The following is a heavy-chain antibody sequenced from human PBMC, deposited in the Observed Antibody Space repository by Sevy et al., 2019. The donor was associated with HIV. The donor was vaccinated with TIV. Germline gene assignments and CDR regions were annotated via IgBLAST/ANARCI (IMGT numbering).Heavy chain of an antibody. D-gene: IGHD3-3*01. J-gene: IGHJ4*02. CDR1: GFTFSSYA. V-gene: IGHV3-23*01. CDR2: ISGSGGST. Sequence: GGSLRLSCAASGFTFSSYAMSWVHQAPGKGLEWVSAISGSGGSTYYADSVKGRFTISRDNSKNTLYLQMNSLRAEDTAVYYCAKTRPDFWSGYYAPFDYWGQGTLVTVSS. CDR3: AKTRPDFWSGYYAPFDY.